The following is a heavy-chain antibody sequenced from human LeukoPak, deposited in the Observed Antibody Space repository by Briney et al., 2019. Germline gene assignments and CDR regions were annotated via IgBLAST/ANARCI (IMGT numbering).Heavy chain of an antibody. Sequence: GYLRLSCVASGITFSTYAMSWVRQAPGKGLEWVSAIGASGGNTYYADSVKGRFTISRDNSKNMLYLQMNSLRAEDTAVYYCAKDRIKDGYNDYWGQGILVTVSS. D-gene: IGHD5-24*01. CDR1: GITFSTYA. CDR2: IGASGGNT. CDR3: AKDRIKDGYNDY. V-gene: IGHV3-23*01. J-gene: IGHJ4*02.